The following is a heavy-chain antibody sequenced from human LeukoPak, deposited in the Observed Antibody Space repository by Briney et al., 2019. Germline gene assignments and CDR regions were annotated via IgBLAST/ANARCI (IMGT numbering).Heavy chain of an antibody. CDR1: GGTFSSYT. D-gene: IGHD3-3*01. Sequence: ASVKVSCKASGGTFSSYTISWVRQAPGQGLEWMGRIIPILGIANYAQKFQGRVTITADKSTSTAYMELSSLRSEDTAVYYCARDGGPYDFWSCYYSIYYYMDVWGKGTTVTVSS. V-gene: IGHV1-69*04. J-gene: IGHJ6*03. CDR2: IIPILGIA. CDR3: ARDGGPYDFWSCYYSIYYYMDV.